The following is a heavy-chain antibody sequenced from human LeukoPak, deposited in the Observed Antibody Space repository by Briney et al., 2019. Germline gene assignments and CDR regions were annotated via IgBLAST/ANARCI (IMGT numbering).Heavy chain of an antibody. CDR1: GFTFSSHS. CDR2: ISGSTGNI. Sequence: GGSLRLSCAASGFTFSSHSMSWVRQAPGKGLEWVSYISGSTGNIYYADSVKGRFTISRDNSKNTLYLQMNSLRAEDTAVYYCAKVKEMATILFDYWGQGTLVTVSS. D-gene: IGHD5-24*01. V-gene: IGHV3-48*01. CDR3: AKVKEMATILFDY. J-gene: IGHJ4*02.